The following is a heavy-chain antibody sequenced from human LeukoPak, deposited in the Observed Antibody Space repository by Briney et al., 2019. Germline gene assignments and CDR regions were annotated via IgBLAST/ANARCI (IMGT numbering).Heavy chain of an antibody. CDR3: ASHFIVVVPEGYGMDV. V-gene: IGHV1-69*06. CDR2: LIPIFGTA. J-gene: IGHJ6*04. D-gene: IGHD2-15*01. CDR1: LDTLSIYT. Sequence: SLKDSCMASLDTLSIYTISWVRQTPRQGLEWMGRLIPIFGTANYAQKFQGRVTITAAKTTSTAYMELSSLRSEDTAVYYCASHFIVVVPEGYGMDVWGKGTTVTVSS.